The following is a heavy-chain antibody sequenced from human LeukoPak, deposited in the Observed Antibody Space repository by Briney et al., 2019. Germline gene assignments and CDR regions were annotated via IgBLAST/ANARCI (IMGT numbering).Heavy chain of an antibody. CDR1: GYTFSSYW. Sequence: GESLKISCKGSGYTFSSYWIGWVRPMPGKGLEWMGIIYPGDSDTRYSPSLQGQVTISVDTSIGTAYLQWRSLKASDTAIYYCARQNDFRLDYWGQGTLVTVSS. CDR3: ARQNDFRLDY. V-gene: IGHV5-51*01. CDR2: IYPGDSDT. J-gene: IGHJ4*02. D-gene: IGHD3-3*01.